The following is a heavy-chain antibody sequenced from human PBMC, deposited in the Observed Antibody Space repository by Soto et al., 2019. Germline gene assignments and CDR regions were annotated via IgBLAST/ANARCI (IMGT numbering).Heavy chain of an antibody. J-gene: IGHJ4*02. Sequence: PGGSLRLSCAASGFTFSSYGMHWVRQAPGKGLEWVAVISYDGSNKYYADSVKGRFTISRDNSKNTLYLQMNSLRAEDTAVYYCAKDRVNLRFLEWLLFDYWGQGTLVTVS. CDR1: GFTFSSYG. CDR3: AKDRVNLRFLEWLLFDY. V-gene: IGHV3-30*18. D-gene: IGHD3-3*01. CDR2: ISYDGSNK.